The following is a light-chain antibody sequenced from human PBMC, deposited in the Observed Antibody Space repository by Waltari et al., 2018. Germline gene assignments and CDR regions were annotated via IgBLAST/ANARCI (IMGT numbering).Light chain of an antibody. Sequence: EIVLTQSPATLSLSPGERATLSCRASQSVSSYLAWYQQKPGQAPRRLIYDAFNRAAGIPARFSGSGSGTDFTLTISNLEPEDFAVYYCQQRTNWPSITFGQGTRLEIK. CDR1: QSVSSY. J-gene: IGKJ5*01. CDR3: QQRTNWPSIT. CDR2: DAF. V-gene: IGKV3-11*01.